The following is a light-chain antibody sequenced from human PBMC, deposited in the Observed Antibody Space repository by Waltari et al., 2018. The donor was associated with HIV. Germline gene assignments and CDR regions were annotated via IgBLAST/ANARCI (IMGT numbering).Light chain of an antibody. J-gene: IGKJ1*01. Sequence: EIAMTPATATLSASPGERATLSCRASQSVSGNVAWYQQKPGQAPRLLIYGASTRATGIPARFSGSGSETEFTLTISSLQSEDFAVYHCHQYNDWWTFGQGTKVEI. CDR3: HQYNDWWT. CDR1: QSVSGN. CDR2: GAS. V-gene: IGKV3-15*01.